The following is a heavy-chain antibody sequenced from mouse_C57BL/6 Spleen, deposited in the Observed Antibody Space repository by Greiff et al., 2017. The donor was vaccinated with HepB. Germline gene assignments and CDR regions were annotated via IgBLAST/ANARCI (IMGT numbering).Heavy chain of an antibody. J-gene: IGHJ4*01. D-gene: IGHD1-3*01. V-gene: IGHV1-19*01. CDR1: GYTFTDYY. CDR2: INPYNGGT. Sequence: EVKLQESGPVLVKPGASVKMSCKASGYTFTDYYMNWVKQSHGKSLEWIGVINPYNGGTSYNQKFKGKATLTVDKSSSTSYMELNSLTSEDSAVYYCAREGYNDYAMDYWGQGTSVTVSS. CDR3: AREGYNDYAMDY.